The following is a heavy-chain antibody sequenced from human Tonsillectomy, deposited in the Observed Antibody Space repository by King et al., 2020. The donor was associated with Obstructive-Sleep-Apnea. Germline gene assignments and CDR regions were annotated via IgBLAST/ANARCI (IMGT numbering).Heavy chain of an antibody. D-gene: IGHD6-19*01. CDR2: MNPNSGNT. Sequence: VQLVESGAEVKKPGASVKVSCKASGYTFTNYDINWVRQATGQGLEWMGWMNPNSGNTGYAQMFQGRVTMTRNTSISTAYMELSSLRSEDTAVYYCVRSRIAVADEQRGWFDPWGQGTLVTVSS. CDR1: GYTFTNYD. CDR3: VRSRIAVADEQRGWFDP. J-gene: IGHJ5*02. V-gene: IGHV1-8*01.